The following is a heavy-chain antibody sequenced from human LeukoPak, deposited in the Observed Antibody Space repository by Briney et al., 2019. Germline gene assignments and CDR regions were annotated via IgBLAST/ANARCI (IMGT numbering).Heavy chain of an antibody. V-gene: IGHV3-30*18. CDR2: ISYDGSNK. Sequence: GGSLRLSCAASGFTFSSYGMHWVRQAPGKGLEWVAVISYDGSNKYYADSVKGRFTISRDNSKNALYLLMNSLRAEDTAVYYCAKLGYSGYWGQGTLVTVSS. CDR1: GFTFSSYG. J-gene: IGHJ4*02. CDR3: AKLGYSGY. D-gene: IGHD2-15*01.